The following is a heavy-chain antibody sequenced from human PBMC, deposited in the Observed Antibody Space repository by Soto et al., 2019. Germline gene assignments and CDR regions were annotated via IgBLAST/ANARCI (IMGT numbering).Heavy chain of an antibody. J-gene: IGHJ4*02. CDR1: GFTFSSYA. CDR2: ISGSGGST. Sequence: GGSLRLSCAASGFTFSSYAMSWVRQAPGKGLEWVSAISGSGGSTYYADSVKGRFTISRDISKNTLYLQMNSLRAEDTAVYYCAKDEYSWPGTGFDYWGQGTLVTVSS. D-gene: IGHD1-1*01. V-gene: IGHV3-23*01. CDR3: AKDEYSWPGTGFDY.